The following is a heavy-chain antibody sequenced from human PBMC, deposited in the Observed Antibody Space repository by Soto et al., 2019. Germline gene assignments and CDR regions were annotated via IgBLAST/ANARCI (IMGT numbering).Heavy chain of an antibody. CDR2: ISAYNGNT. CDR1: GYTFTSYG. CDR3: ARAPITMIVVVITTYFDY. J-gene: IGHJ4*02. D-gene: IGHD3-22*01. Sequence: QVPLVQSGAEVKKPGASVKVSCKASGYTFTSYGISWVRQAPGQGLEWMGWISAYNGNTNYAQKLQGRVTMTTDTSTSTAYMELRSLRSDDTAVYYCARAPITMIVVVITTYFDYWGQGTLVTVSS. V-gene: IGHV1-18*01.